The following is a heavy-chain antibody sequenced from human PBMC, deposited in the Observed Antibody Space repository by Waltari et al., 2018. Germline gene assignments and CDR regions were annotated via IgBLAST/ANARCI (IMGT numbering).Heavy chain of an antibody. Sequence: LSLTCTVSGGSISSSNYYWGWIRQPPGKGLEWIGSIYYSGSTYYNPSLKSRVTISVDTSKNQFSLNLSSVTAADTAVYYCARDAQWLAGVDYWGQGTLVTVSS. V-gene: IGHV4-39*07. CDR2: IYYSGST. J-gene: IGHJ4*02. D-gene: IGHD6-19*01. CDR3: ARDAQWLAGVDY. CDR1: GGSISSSNYY.